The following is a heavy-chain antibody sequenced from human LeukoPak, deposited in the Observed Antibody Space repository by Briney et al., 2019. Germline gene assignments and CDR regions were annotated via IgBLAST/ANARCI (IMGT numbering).Heavy chain of an antibody. J-gene: IGHJ4*02. D-gene: IGHD3-10*01. Sequence: SWXRQXPGXXXEWVANIKQDGSEKYYVDSVKGRFIISRDNAKNSLYLQMNSLRAEDTAVYYCARFRGAFDYWGQGTLVTVSS. V-gene: IGHV3-7*01. CDR3: ARFRGAFDY. CDR2: IKQDGSEK.